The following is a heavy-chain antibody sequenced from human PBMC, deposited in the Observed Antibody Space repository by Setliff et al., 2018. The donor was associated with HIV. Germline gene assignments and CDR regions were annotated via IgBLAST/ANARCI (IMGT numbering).Heavy chain of an antibody. CDR3: ARDRDIVVVPASPQGYYYYYMDV. Sequence: PSETLSLTCTVSGGSISSSSYYWGWIRQPPGKGLEWIGSIYYRGSTYYNPSLKSRVTISVDTSKNQFSLKLSPVTAADTAVYYCARDRDIVVVPASPQGYYYYYMDVRGKGTTVTVSS. D-gene: IGHD2-2*01. V-gene: IGHV4-39*02. CDR1: GGSISSSSYY. J-gene: IGHJ6*03. CDR2: IYYRGST.